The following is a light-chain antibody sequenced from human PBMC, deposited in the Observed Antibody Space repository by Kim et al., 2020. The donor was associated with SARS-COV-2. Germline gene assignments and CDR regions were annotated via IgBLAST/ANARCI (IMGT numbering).Light chain of an antibody. V-gene: IGKV1-39*01. CDR3: QQTSGTPYS. CDR1: QNIGTS. CDR2: DAS. Sequence: DIQLTQSPSSLSASIGDRITITCRTSQNIGTSLNWYHQKPGRVPRLLIYDASRLQSGVPSRSSGSGSGTDFTLTITSLQPEDFAIYYCQQTSGTPYSFSQGTKLEI. J-gene: IGKJ2*03.